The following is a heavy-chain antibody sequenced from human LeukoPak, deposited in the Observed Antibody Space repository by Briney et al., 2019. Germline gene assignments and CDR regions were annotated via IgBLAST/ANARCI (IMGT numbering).Heavy chain of an antibody. J-gene: IGHJ4*02. CDR1: GGTFSSYA. CDR2: IIPILGIA. V-gene: IGHV1-69*04. Sequence: SVKVSCKASGGTFSSYAISWVRQAPGQGLEWMGRIIPILGIANYAQKFQGRVAITADKSTSTAYMELSSLRSEDTAVYYCARDPYSSGWYDYWGQGTLVTVSS. CDR3: ARDPYSSGWYDY. D-gene: IGHD6-19*01.